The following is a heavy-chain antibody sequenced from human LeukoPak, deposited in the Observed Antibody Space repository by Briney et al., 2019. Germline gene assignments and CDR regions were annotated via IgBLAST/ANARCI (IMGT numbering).Heavy chain of an antibody. Sequence: GRSLRLSCAASGFTFSSYAMHWVSQAPGRGMGWEAVISYDGSNKYYADSVKGRFTISRDNSKNTLYLQMNSLRAEDTAVYYCARARYSGSYYQSFAFDYWGQGTLVTVSS. D-gene: IGHD1-26*01. CDR3: ARARYSGSYYQSFAFDY. CDR1: GFTFSSYA. V-gene: IGHV3-30*04. CDR2: ISYDGSNK. J-gene: IGHJ4*02.